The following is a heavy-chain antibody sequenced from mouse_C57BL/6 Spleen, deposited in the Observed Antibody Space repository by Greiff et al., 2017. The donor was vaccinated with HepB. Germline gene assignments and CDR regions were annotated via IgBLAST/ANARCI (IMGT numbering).Heavy chain of an antibody. D-gene: IGHD2-1*01. Sequence: EVQLVESGGGLVQPKGSLKLSCAASGFTFNTYAMHWVRQAPGKGLEWVARIRSKSSNYATYYADSVKDRFTISRDDSQSMLYLQMNNLKTEDTALYYCVSYCNYLDYYAMDYWGQGTSVTVSS. CDR2: IRSKSSNYAT. J-gene: IGHJ4*01. CDR1: GFTFNTYA. CDR3: VSYCNYLDYYAMDY. V-gene: IGHV10-3*01.